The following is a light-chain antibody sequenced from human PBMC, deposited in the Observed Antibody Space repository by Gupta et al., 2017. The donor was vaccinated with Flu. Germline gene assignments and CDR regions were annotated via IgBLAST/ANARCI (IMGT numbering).Light chain of an antibody. V-gene: IGKV1-39*01. Sequence: SPSSLSASVGDRVTITCRASQSISSYLNWYQQKPGKAPKLLIYAASSLQSGVPSRFSGSGSGTDFTLTISSLQPEDFATYYCQQSYSTPRFGGGTKVEIK. J-gene: IGKJ4*01. CDR2: AAS. CDR3: QQSYSTPR. CDR1: QSISSY.